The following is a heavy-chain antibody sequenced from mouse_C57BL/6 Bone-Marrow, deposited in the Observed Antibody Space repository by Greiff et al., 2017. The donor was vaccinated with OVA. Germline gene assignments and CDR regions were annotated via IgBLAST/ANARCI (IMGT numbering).Heavy chain of an antibody. V-gene: IGHV5-6*01. CDR2: ISSGGSYT. CDR1: GFTFSSYG. Sequence: EVKVVEPGGDLVKPGGSLKLSCAASGFTFSSYGMSWVRQTPDKRLEWVATISSGGSYTYYPDSVKGRFTISRDNAKNTLYLQMSSLKSEDTAMYYCAGPTTVKGAWFAYWGQGTLVTVSA. D-gene: IGHD1-1*01. J-gene: IGHJ3*01. CDR3: AGPTTVKGAWFAY.